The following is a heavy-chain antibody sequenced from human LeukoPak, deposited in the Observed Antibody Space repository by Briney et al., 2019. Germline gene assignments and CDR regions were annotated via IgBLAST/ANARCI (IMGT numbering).Heavy chain of an antibody. CDR3: VKDCVLFSGIAVAGPDY. CDR2: IRYDGSNK. V-gene: IGHV3-30*02. D-gene: IGHD6-19*01. J-gene: IGHJ4*02. CDR1: GFTFSSYG. Sequence: GGSLRLSCAASGFTFSSYGMHWVRQAPGKGLEWVAFIRYDGSNKYYADSVKGRFTISRDNSKNTLYLQMNSLRAEDTAVYYCVKDCVLFSGIAVAGPDYWGQGTLVTVSS.